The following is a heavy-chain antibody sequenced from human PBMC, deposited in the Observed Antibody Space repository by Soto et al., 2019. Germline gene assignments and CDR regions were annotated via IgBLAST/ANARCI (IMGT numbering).Heavy chain of an antibody. CDR1: GYTFTSYG. D-gene: IGHD3-22*01. V-gene: IGHV1-18*04. CDR2: ISAYNGNT. Sequence: QVQLVQSGAEVKKPGASVKVSCKASGYTFTSYGISWVRQAPGQGLEWMGWISAYNGNTNYAQKLQGRVTMTTDTSTSTAYMELRSLRSDDTAVYYCARPAGYYYDSSGYPATNFDYWGQGTLVTVSS. J-gene: IGHJ4*02. CDR3: ARPAGYYYDSSGYPATNFDY.